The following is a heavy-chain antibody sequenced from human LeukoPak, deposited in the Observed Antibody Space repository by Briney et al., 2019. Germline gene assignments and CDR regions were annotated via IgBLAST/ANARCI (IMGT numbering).Heavy chain of an antibody. CDR1: GGTFSSYA. CDR2: IIPIVGTA. D-gene: IGHD3-3*01. J-gene: IGHJ4*02. V-gene: IGHV1-69*13. CDR3: ARGLHYDFWSGYWFDY. Sequence: GASVKVSCKASGGTFSSYAISWVRQAPGQGLEWMGGIIPIVGTANYAHKFQGRVTITADESTSTAYMELSSLRSEETAVYYCARGLHYDFWSGYWFDYWGQGTLVTVSS.